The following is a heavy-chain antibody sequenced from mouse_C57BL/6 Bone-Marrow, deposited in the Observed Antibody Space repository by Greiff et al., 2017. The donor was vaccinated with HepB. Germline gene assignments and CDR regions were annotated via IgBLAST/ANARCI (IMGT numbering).Heavy chain of an antibody. CDR1: GYSFTSYY. D-gene: IGHD2-4*01. V-gene: IGHV1-66*01. CDR2: IYPGSGNT. J-gene: IGHJ3*01. Sequence: QVQLQQSGPELVKPGASVKISCKASGYSFTSYYIHWVKQRPGHGLEWIGWIYPGSGNTKYNEKFKGKATLTADTSSSTAYMQLSSLTSEDSAVYYCARDWYDYGQAWFAYWGQGTLVTVSA. CDR3: ARDWYDYGQAWFAY.